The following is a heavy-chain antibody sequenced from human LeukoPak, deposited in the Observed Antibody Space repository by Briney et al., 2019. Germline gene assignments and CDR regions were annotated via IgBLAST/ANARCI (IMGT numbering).Heavy chain of an antibody. CDR1: GGSINNYY. V-gene: IGHV4-4*07. D-gene: IGHD2-15*01. J-gene: IGHJ3*02. Sequence: SETLSLTCTVSGGSINNYYWSWIRQPAGKGLEWIGRIYTRGSTNYNPSLKSRVTMSVDTSKNQLSLKLSSVTAADTAVYYCARGRYCSADICSGGDAFDIWGQGTMASVSS. CDR2: IYTRGST. CDR3: ARGRYCSADICSGGDAFDI.